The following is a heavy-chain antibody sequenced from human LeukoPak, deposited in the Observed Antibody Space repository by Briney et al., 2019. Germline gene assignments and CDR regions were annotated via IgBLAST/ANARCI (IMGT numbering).Heavy chain of an antibody. Sequence: PSETLSLTCTVSGGSISSGSYSWSWIRQPAGKGLEWIGRIYTSGSTNYNPSLKSRVTISVDTSKNQFSLKLSSVTAVDTAVYYCARDLDLTGDAFDIWGQGTMVTVSS. D-gene: IGHD7-27*01. CDR2: IYTSGST. CDR3: ARDLDLTGDAFDI. CDR1: GGSISSGSYS. V-gene: IGHV4-61*02. J-gene: IGHJ3*02.